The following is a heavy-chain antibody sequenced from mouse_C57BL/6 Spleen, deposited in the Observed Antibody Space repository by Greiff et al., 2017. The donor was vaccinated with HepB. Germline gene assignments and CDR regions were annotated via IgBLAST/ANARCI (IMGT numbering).Heavy chain of an antibody. J-gene: IGHJ3*01. D-gene: IGHD4-1*01. CDR3: ARAKLGRAWFAY. CDR2: ISYDGSN. Sequence: EVKLQESGPGLVKPSQSLSLTCSVTGYSITSGYYWNWIRQFPGNKLEWMGYISYDGSNNYNPSLKNRISITRDTSKNQFFLKLNSVTTEDTATYYCARAKLGRAWFAYWGQGTLVTVSA. CDR1: GYSITSGYY. V-gene: IGHV3-6*01.